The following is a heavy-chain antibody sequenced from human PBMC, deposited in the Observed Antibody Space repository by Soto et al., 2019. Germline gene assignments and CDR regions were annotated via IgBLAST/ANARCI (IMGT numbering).Heavy chain of an antibody. CDR2: IYYSGST. D-gene: IGHD3-9*01. CDR1: GGSISSGGYY. V-gene: IGHV4-31*01. CDR3: ARDIPNYDILTGYYRLDSYGMDV. Sequence: QVQLQESGPGLVKPSQTLSLTCTVSGGSISSGGYYWSWIRQHPGKGLEWIGYIYYSGSTYYNPSLKSLVTISVDTSKNQFSLKLSSVTAADTGVYYCARDIPNYDILTGYYRLDSYGMDVWGQGTTVTVSS. J-gene: IGHJ6*02.